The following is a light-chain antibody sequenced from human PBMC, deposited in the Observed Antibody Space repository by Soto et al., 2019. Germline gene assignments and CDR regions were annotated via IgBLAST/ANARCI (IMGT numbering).Light chain of an antibody. V-gene: IGLV1-40*01. J-gene: IGLJ1*01. Sequence: QSALTQPPSVSGAPGQRVTISCTGSSSNIGAGYDVHWYQQLPGTAPKLLIYVNSNRPSGVPDRFSGSKSGTSASLAITGLQAEEEADYYCQSYDSSLTGYVFGTGTKLTVL. CDR1: SSNIGAGYD. CDR3: QSYDSSLTGYV. CDR2: VNS.